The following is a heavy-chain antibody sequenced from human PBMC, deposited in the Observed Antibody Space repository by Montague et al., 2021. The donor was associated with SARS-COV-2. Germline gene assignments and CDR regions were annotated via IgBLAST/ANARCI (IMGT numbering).Heavy chain of an antibody. CDR1: GFSFSDYA. V-gene: IGHV3-23*03. J-gene: IGHJ4*02. CDR2: FYGGGGGA. Sequence: SLRLSCAATGFSFSDYAMNWVRQAPGKGLEWVSVFYGGGGGAQYADSVEGRFTISRDDSKSTLYLQMNSLRAEDTAVYYCAKDRKDYRTGLTLWGFDYWGQGTLVTVSS. CDR3: AKDRKDYRTGLTLWGFDY. D-gene: IGHD3/OR15-3a*01.